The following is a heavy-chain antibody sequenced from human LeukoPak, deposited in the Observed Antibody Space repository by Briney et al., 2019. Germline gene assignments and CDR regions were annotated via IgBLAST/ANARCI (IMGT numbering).Heavy chain of an antibody. CDR2: INHSGST. V-gene: IGHV4-34*01. CDR1: GGSFSGYY. J-gene: IGHJ3*02. CDR3: ARDGGIVVTDDAFDI. D-gene: IGHD2-21*01. Sequence: PSETLSLTCAVYGGSFSGYYWRWIRQPPGKGLEWIGEINHSGSTNYNPSLKSRVTISVDTSKNQFSLKLSSVTAADTAVYYCARDGGIVVTDDAFDIWGQGTMVTVSS.